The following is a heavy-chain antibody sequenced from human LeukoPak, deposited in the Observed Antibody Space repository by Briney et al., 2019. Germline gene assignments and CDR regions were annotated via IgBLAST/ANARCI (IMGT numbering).Heavy chain of an antibody. V-gene: IGHV3-74*01. Sequence: GGSLTLSCAASGFTFSSHWMHWVRQAPEKGLVGVAHIKADGSGTYYAASVKGRFTTSRDNAKNTLYLQMHSLTAEDTAVYYCVRGALRDCSYTSCSRGNWFDPWGQGTLVTVSS. D-gene: IGHD2-2*01. CDR2: IKADGSGT. CDR3: VRGALRDCSYTSCSRGNWFDP. CDR1: GFTFSSHW. J-gene: IGHJ5*02.